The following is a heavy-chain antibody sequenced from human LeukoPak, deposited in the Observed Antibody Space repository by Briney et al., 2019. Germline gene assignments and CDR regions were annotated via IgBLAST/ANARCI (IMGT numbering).Heavy chain of an antibody. CDR2: ISYGGSNK. V-gene: IGHV3-30-3*01. CDR3: ARDATAGLFDY. Sequence: GRSLRLSCAASGFTFSSYAMHWVRQAPGKGLDWVALISYGGSNKYYADSVKGRFTIPRDNAKNSLYLQMNSLRDEDTAVYYCARDATAGLFDYWGQGTLVTVSS. J-gene: IGHJ4*02. D-gene: IGHD6-13*01. CDR1: GFTFSSYA.